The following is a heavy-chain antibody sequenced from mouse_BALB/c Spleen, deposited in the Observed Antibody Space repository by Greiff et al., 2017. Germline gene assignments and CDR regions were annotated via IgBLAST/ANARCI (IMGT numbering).Heavy chain of an antibody. CDR2: IDPENGDT. CDR3: NPYAMDY. CDR1: GFNIKDYY. J-gene: IGHJ4*01. Sequence: VQLQQSGAELVRPGASVKLSCTASGFNIKDYYMHWVKQRPEQGLEWIGWIDPENGDTEYAPKFQGKTTMTADTSSNTAYLQLSSLTSEDTAVYYCNPYAMDYWGQGTSVTVSS. V-gene: IGHV14-4*02.